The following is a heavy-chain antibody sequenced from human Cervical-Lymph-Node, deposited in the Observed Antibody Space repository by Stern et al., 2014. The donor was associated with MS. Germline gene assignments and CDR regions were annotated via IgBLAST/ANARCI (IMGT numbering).Heavy chain of an antibody. J-gene: IGHJ4*02. CDR1: GYTFSVYN. Sequence: QVQLVQSGAEVKKPGASLKVSCKASGYTFSVYNIHWVRQAPGQGLEWMGRINPNSGGTNYAQKFQGRVTMTRDTSISIVYMELTRLRSDDTAVYCWARGASDYWGQGTLVTVSS. CDR2: INPNSGGT. CDR3: ARGASDY. D-gene: IGHD3-16*01. V-gene: IGHV1-2*06.